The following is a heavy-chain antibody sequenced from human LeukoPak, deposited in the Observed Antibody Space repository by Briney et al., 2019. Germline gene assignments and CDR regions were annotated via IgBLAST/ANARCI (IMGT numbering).Heavy chain of an antibody. D-gene: IGHD1-26*01. J-gene: IGHJ3*02. CDR3: AGEGGSYYFSFDI. CDR1: GDSVSSKTAA. Sequence: SQTLSLTCAISGDSVSSKTAAWNWIRQSRSRGLEWLGRTYYRSKWYNDYAVSVKSRITINSDTSKKQFSLQLNAVTPDDTAVYYCAGEGGSYYFSFDIWGQGTMVTVSS. CDR2: TYYRSKWYN. V-gene: IGHV6-1*01.